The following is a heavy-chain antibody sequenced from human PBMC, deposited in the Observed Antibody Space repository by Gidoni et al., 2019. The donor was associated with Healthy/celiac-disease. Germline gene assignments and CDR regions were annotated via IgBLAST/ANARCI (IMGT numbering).Heavy chain of an antibody. D-gene: IGHD3-10*01. J-gene: IGHJ6*02. CDR3: TTAWGSGSLYGMDV. V-gene: IGHV3-15*07. CDR1: GFTFSNAG. CDR2: IKSKTDGGTT. Sequence: EVQLVESGGGLVKHGGSLGLSCAASGFTFSNAGMHWVRQAPGKGLEWVGRIKSKTDGGTTDYAAPVKGRFTISRDDSKNTLYLQMNSRKTEDTAVYYCTTAWGSGSLYGMDVWGQGPTVTVSS.